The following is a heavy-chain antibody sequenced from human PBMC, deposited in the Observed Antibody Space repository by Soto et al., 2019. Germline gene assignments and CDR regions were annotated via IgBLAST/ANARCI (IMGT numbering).Heavy chain of an antibody. CDR3: ARSSRKTYTEPLGY. D-gene: IGHD3-16*01. CDR1: GYTFTSYA. V-gene: IGHV1-3*01. Sequence: ASVKVSCKASGYTFTSYAMHWVRQAPGQRLEWMGWINAGNGNTKYSQKFQGRVTITRDTSASTAYMELSSLRSEDTAVYYCARSSRKTYTEPLGYWGQGTLVTVSS. J-gene: IGHJ4*02. CDR2: INAGNGNT.